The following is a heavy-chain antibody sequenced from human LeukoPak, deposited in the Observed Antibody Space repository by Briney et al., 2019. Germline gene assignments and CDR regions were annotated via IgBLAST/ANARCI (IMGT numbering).Heavy chain of an antibody. CDR2: IIPIFGTA. Sequence: SVKVSCKASGGTFSSYAISWVRQAPGQGLEWMGGIIPIFGTANYAQKFQGRVTITADESTSTAYMELSSLRSEDTAVYYCARSLLGYDSSGYYYGYWGQGTLVTVSS. D-gene: IGHD3-22*01. J-gene: IGHJ4*02. CDR3: ARSLLGYDSSGYYYGY. CDR1: GGTFSSYA. V-gene: IGHV1-69*13.